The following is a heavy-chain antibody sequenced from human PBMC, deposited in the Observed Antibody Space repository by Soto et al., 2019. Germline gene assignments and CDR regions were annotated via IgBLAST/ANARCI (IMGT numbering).Heavy chain of an antibody. V-gene: IGHV3-74*01. CDR2: ITSAGSST. Sequence: GGSLRLSCAASGFTFRNYWMHWVRQAPGKGLVWVSRITSAGSSTDYADSVKGRFTISRDNAKNTLYLQMNSLRPGDTAVYYCARGYNYAMDVWGQGTTVTVSS. J-gene: IGHJ6*02. CDR1: GFTFRNYW. CDR3: ARGYNYAMDV.